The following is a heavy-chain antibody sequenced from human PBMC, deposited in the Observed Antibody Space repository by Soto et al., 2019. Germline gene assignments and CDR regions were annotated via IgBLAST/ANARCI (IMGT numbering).Heavy chain of an antibody. CDR3: ARGATSEIVVVNLDY. Sequence: GGSLRLSCAASGFTFSSYGMHWVRQAPGKGLEWVAVIWYDGSNKYYADSVKGRFTISRDNSKNTLYLQMNSLRAEDTAVYYCARGATSEIVVVNLDYWGQGTLVTVSS. CDR1: GFTFSSYG. J-gene: IGHJ4*02. CDR2: IWYDGSNK. V-gene: IGHV3-33*01. D-gene: IGHD3-22*01.